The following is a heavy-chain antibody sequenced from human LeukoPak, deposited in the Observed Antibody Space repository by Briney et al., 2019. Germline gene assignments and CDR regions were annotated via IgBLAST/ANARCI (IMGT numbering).Heavy chain of an antibody. V-gene: IGHV4-39*01. CDR1: GGSISSSSYY. CDR2: IYYSGST. D-gene: IGHD2-15*01. Sequence: SETLSLTCTVSGGSISSSSYYWGWIRQAPGKGLEWIGSIYYSGSTYYNTSVKSRVTISVDTSKNQFSLKLSSVTAADTAVYYCARVPYSFSYWGQGTLVTVSS. CDR3: ARVPYSFSY. J-gene: IGHJ4*02.